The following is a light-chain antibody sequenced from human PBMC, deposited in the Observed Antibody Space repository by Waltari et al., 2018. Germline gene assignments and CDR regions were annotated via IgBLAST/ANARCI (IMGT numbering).Light chain of an antibody. Sequence: CYQKKVAQAPRLLIYDTSNRATGIPYRFSGCGSGTEFTLTISKLVPEDFAVCYCQQYDGEVGTFGGGTKVEI. CDR2: DTS. J-gene: IGKJ4*01. V-gene: IGKV3-20*01. CDR3: QQYDGEVGT.